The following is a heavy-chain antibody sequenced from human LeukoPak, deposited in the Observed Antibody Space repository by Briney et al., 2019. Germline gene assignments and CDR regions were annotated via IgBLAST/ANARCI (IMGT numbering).Heavy chain of an antibody. CDR3: ARYSGGHRGAGAEFFQH. V-gene: IGHV4-39*01. D-gene: IGHD1-26*01. Sequence: SETLSLTCTVSGGSISSSNYYWGWIRQPPGKGLEWIGSIYYSGSTYYNPSLKSRVTISADTSKNQFSLKLSSVTAADTAVYYCARYSGGHRGAGAEFFQHWGQGTLVTVSS. J-gene: IGHJ1*01. CDR2: IYYSGST. CDR1: GGSISSSNYY.